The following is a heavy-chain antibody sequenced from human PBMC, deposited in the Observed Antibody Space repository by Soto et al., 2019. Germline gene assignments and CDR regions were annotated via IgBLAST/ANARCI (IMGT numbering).Heavy chain of an antibody. CDR2: ISYDGSET. J-gene: IGHJ4*02. CDR1: GFTFSSFG. D-gene: IGHD2-15*01. Sequence: QVQLVESGGGVVQPGRSLRLSCVVSGFTFSSFGMHWVRQAPGKGLAWVAVISYDGSETYYADSVKGRLTISRDNSENTVYLQMNSLRAEDTAVYYCAKDLSAVVAASDYWGQGTLVTVSS. CDR3: AKDLSAVVAASDY. V-gene: IGHV3-30*18.